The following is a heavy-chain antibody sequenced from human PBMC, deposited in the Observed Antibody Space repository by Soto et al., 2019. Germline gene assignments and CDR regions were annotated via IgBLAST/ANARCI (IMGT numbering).Heavy chain of an antibody. V-gene: IGHV4-59*08. J-gene: IGHJ5*02. CDR1: GGSISSYY. D-gene: IGHD6-13*01. Sequence: SETLSLTCIVSGGSISSYYWSWIRQPPGKGLEWIGYIYYSGSTNYNPSLKSRVTISVDTSKNQFSLKLSSVTAADTAVYYCARGIAAAGRLDWFDPWGQGTLVTVSS. CDR2: IYYSGST. CDR3: ARGIAAAGRLDWFDP.